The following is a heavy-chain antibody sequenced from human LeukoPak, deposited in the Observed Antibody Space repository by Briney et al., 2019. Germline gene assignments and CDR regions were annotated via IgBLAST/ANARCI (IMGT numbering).Heavy chain of an antibody. Sequence: QPGGSLRLSCAASGFTFSSYSMNWVRQAPGKGLEWVSCISRSGSTIYYADSVKGRFTISRDNAKNSLYLQMNSLRAEDTAVYYCARGYEWLDQVDAFDIWGLGTIVTVSS. J-gene: IGHJ3*02. V-gene: IGHV3-48*04. CDR1: GFTFSSYS. D-gene: IGHD6-19*01. CDR3: ARGYEWLDQVDAFDI. CDR2: ISRSGSTI.